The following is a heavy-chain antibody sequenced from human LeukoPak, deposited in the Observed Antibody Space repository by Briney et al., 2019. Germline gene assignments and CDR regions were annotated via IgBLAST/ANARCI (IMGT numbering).Heavy chain of an antibody. V-gene: IGHV1-46*01. CDR1: GYTFTSSY. CDR2: INPSGGST. D-gene: IGHD2-21*01. J-gene: IGHJ1*01. CDR3: ARDGREIARNPECFQH. Sequence: ASVTVSCKASGYTFTSSYIHWVRQAPGQGLEWVGIINPSGGSTTYAQKFHGRVTKIRDTSTSKVYMELSSLRSEDTAVYYCARDGREIARNPECFQHWGQGTLVTVSS.